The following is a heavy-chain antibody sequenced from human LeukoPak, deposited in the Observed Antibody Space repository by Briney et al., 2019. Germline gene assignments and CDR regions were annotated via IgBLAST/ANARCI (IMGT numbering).Heavy chain of an antibody. Sequence: GGSLRLSCAASGFTFSSYSMSWVRQAPGKGLEWVSSISSSSSYIYYADSVKGRFTFSRDNSKNTLYLQMNSLRADDTAVYYCAKTIPNSGYVIDYWGQGTMVTVSS. D-gene: IGHD5-12*01. CDR1: GFTFSSYS. CDR2: ISSSSSYI. J-gene: IGHJ4*02. V-gene: IGHV3-21*04. CDR3: AKTIPNSGYVIDY.